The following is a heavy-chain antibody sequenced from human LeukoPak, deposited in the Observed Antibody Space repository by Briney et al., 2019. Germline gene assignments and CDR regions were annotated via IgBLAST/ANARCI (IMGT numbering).Heavy chain of an antibody. D-gene: IGHD3-10*01. CDR2: ISSSSSTI. J-gene: IGHJ6*02. Sequence: GGSLRLSCAASGFTFSSYSMNWVRQAPGKGLEWVSYISSSSSTIYYADSVKGRFTISRDNSKNTLYLQMNSLRAEDTAVYYCAKGGGSLLWFGDVNYGMDVWGQGTTVTVSS. CDR1: GFTFSSYS. CDR3: AKGGGSLLWFGDVNYGMDV. V-gene: IGHV3-48*01.